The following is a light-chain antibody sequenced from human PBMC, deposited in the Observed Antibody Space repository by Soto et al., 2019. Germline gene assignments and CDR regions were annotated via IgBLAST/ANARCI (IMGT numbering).Light chain of an antibody. CDR2: GAS. CDR1: QSVGSD. J-gene: IGKJ1*01. CDR3: QQYGSSPRT. V-gene: IGKV3-15*01. Sequence: EIVMTQSPATLSVSPGERATLSCRASQSVGSDLAWYQQKPGQAPRLLIYGASTRATGLPARFSGTGSGTDFTLTISRLEPEDFAVYYCQQYGSSPRTFGQGTKVDIK.